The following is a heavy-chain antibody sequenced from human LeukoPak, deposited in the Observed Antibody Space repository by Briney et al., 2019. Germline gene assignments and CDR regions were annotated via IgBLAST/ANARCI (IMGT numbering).Heavy chain of an antibody. V-gene: IGHV5-51*01. Sequence: GESLKISCKGSGYSFPNYWIGWVRQMPGKGLEWMGIIFPGDSDTKYSPSFQGRVAISVDKSINTAYLQWSSLKASDTAMYYCARLDEKSGSKYGGIDYWGQGTLVTVSS. CDR2: IFPGDSDT. J-gene: IGHJ4*02. CDR1: GYSFPNYW. CDR3: ARLDEKSGSKYGGIDY. D-gene: IGHD5-18*01.